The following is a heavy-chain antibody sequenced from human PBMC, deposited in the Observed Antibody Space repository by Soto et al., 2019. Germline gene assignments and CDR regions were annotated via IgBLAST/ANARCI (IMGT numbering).Heavy chain of an antibody. CDR1: GGSVSSGSYY. CDR2: IYYSGST. CDR3: ATDHLRFLDLGAAFDI. J-gene: IGHJ3*02. V-gene: IGHV4-61*01. D-gene: IGHD3-3*01. Sequence: SETLSLTCTVSGGSVSSGSYYWSWIRQPPGKGLEWIGYIYYSGSTNYNPSLKSRVTISVDTSKNQFSLKLSSVTAADTAVYYCATDHLRFLDLGAAFDIWGQGTMVTV.